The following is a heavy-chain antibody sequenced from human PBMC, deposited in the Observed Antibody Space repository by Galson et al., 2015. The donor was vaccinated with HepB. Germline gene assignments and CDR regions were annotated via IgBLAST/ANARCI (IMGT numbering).Heavy chain of an antibody. CDR2: ISSSSSYI. J-gene: IGHJ3*02. Sequence: SLRLSCAASGFTFSSYSMNWVRQAPGKGLEWVSSISSSSSYIYYADSVKGRLTISRDNAKNSLYLQMNSLRAEDTAVYYCARGVEREDAFDIWGQGTMVTVSS. V-gene: IGHV3-21*01. CDR3: ARGVEREDAFDI. CDR1: GFTFSSYS.